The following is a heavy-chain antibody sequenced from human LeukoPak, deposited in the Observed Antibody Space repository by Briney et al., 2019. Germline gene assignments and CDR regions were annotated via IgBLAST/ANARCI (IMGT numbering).Heavy chain of an antibody. CDR2: IIPILGIA. CDR1: GGTFSSYT. CDR3: ASRYCSSTSCYTLSAFDI. D-gene: IGHD2-2*02. V-gene: IGHV1-69*02. J-gene: IGHJ3*02. Sequence: SVKVSCKASGGTFSSYTISWVRQAPGQGLEWMGRIIPILGIANYAQKFQGRVTITADKSKSTAYMELSSLRSEDTAVYYCASRYCSSTSCYTLSAFDIWGQGTMVTVSS.